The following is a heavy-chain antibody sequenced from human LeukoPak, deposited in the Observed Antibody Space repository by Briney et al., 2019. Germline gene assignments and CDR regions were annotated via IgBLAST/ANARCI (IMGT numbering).Heavy chain of an antibody. V-gene: IGHV3-74*03. CDR1: GFTFSSYV. Sequence: PGGSPRLSCAASGFTFSSYVMHWVRQVPGKGLVWVSRISSDGTITTYADSVKGRFTVSRDNAKNTLYLQMNSLRAEDTAVYYCARDLQWQLYDYWGQGTLVTVSS. CDR3: ARDLQWQLYDY. D-gene: IGHD1-26*01. J-gene: IGHJ4*02. CDR2: ISSDGTIT.